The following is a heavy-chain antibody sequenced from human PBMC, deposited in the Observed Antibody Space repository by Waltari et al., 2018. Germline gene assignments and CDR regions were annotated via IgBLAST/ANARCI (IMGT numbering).Heavy chain of an antibody. D-gene: IGHD1-26*01. V-gene: IGHV4-30-2*01. J-gene: IGHJ4*02. CDR1: GDSISSGPYA. CDR3: AVSGSYPGSDY. Sequence: QLHVQESGSGLVTPSQTLSLTCAVSGDSISSGPYAWSWIRQPPGKGLEWIGYISHSGNLYYNPSLKSRVTMSVDRSKKQFSLKLSSVTAADTAVYYCAVSGSYPGSDYWGQGTLVTVSS. CDR2: ISHSGNL.